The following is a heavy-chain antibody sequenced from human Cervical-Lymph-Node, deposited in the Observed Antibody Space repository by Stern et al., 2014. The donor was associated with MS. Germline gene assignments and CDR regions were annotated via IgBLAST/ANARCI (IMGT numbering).Heavy chain of an antibody. D-gene: IGHD5-18*01. CDR2: IYWGDAK. Sequence: QVPLRESGPTLVKPTQTLTLTCTFSGFSLSTSGVGVGWIRQPPGKALEWLALIYWGDAKRYSPSLKRRLTITNETSHTTEGLSMTNMDPVDTATYYCAHMHSYALFDYWGQGTLVTVSS. CDR1: GFSLSTSGVG. CDR3: AHMHSYALFDY. J-gene: IGHJ4*02. V-gene: IGHV2-5*02.